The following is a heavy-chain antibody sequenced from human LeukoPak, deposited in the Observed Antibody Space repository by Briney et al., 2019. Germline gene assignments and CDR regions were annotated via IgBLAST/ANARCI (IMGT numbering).Heavy chain of an antibody. CDR2: INHSGST. J-gene: IGHJ2*01. CDR3: ARGIQHRKKFVDNPDWYFDL. D-gene: IGHD5-18*01. V-gene: IGHV4-34*01. CDR1: GGSISSYY. Sequence: PSETLSLTCTVSGGSISSYYWSWIRQPPGKGLEWIGEINHSGSTNYNPSLKSRVTISVDTSKNQFSLKLSSVTAADTAVYYCARGIQHRKKFVDNPDWYFDLWGRGTLVTVSS.